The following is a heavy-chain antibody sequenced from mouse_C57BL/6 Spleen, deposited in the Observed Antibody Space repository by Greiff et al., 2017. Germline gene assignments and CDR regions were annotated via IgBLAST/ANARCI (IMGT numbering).Heavy chain of an antibody. J-gene: IGHJ4*01. CDR1: GYTFTSYW. CDR3: ARKEHWDGYYAMDY. CDR2: IDPSDSYT. Sequence: QVQLKQPGAELVMPGASVKLSCKASGYTFTSYWMHWVKQRPGQGLEWIGEIDPSDSYTNYNQKFKGKSTLTVDKSSSTAYMQLSSLTSEDSAVYYCARKEHWDGYYAMDYWGQGTSVTVSS. D-gene: IGHD4-1*01. V-gene: IGHV1-69*01.